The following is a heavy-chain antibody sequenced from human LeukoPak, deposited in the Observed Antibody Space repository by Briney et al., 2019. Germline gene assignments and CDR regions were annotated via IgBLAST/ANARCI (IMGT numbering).Heavy chain of an antibody. D-gene: IGHD6-13*01. J-gene: IGHJ5*02. Sequence: SETLSLTCAVYGGSFSGYYWSWIRQAPGKGLEWIGEINHSGSTNYNPSLKSRVTISVDTSKDQFSLKLTSVTAADTAVYYCASTRLIAAAERSMDWFDPWGQGTLVTVSS. CDR2: INHSGST. CDR3: ASTRLIAAAERSMDWFDP. CDR1: GGSFSGYY. V-gene: IGHV4-34*01.